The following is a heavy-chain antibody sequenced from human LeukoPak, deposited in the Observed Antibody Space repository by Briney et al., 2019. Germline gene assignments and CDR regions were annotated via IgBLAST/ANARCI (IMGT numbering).Heavy chain of an antibody. D-gene: IGHD3/OR15-3a*01. J-gene: IGHJ6*03. CDR2: IISSSSTI. Sequence: PGGSLRLSRAASGFTLSSHSINSVPHAPRKGLERVSYIISSSSTIYYADSVKGRFTICRDNAKNSLYLQMNSLRAEDTAVYSCARDRTGYLYYYFYYYMDVWGKGTTVTVSS. CDR3: ARDRTGYLYYYFYYYMDV. V-gene: IGHV3-48*04. CDR1: GFTLSSHS.